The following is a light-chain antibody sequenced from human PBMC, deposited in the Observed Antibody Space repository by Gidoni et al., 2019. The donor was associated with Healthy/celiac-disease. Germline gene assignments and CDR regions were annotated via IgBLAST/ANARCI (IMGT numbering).Light chain of an antibody. CDR2: KAS. CDR3: QQYNSYSET. V-gene: IGKV1-5*03. Sequence: DIQMTQSPSTLSASVGDRVTITCRASQSISSWLAWYQQKPGKAPKLLIYKASSLESGVPSRFRGSGYGTEFTLTISSLQPDDFATYYCQQYNSYSETFXXXTRVEIK. J-gene: IGKJ1*01. CDR1: QSISSW.